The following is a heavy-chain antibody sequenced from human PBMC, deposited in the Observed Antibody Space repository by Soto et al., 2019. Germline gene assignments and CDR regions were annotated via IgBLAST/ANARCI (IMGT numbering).Heavy chain of an antibody. D-gene: IGHD3-10*01. CDR1: GFTFSSNG. J-gene: IGHJ4*02. CDR2: IWSDGSEK. V-gene: IGHV3-33*01. CDR3: ARDLGRCTFGSAYFVY. Sequence: QVQLVESGGGVVQPGRSLRLSCAASGFTFSSNGMHWVRQAPGKGLEWVAVIWSDGSEKYYADSVKGRFSISRDNSKNTLYLHMDRLRAEDTAVYYCARDLGRCTFGSAYFVYWGQGTLVTVSS.